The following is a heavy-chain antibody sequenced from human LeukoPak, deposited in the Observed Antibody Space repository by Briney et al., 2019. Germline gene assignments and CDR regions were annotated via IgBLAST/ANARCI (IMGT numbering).Heavy chain of an antibody. V-gene: IGHV3-7*03. CDR1: GFTFSSYW. CDR2: IKQGGGGK. CDR3: VKDTGLYYFDY. D-gene: IGHD4-11*01. Sequence: GGSLRLSCAASGFTFSSYWMSWVRQAPGEGLGWVANIKQGGGGKYYVDSVKGRVTISRDNSKNTLYLQMNSLRAEETAVYYCVKDTGLYYFDYWGQGTLVTVSS. J-gene: IGHJ4*02.